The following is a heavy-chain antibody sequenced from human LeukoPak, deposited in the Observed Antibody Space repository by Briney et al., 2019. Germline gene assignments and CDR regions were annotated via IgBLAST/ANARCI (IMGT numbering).Heavy chain of an antibody. J-gene: IGHJ5*02. CDR1: GYTFTNYD. D-gene: IGHD5-18*01. CDR2: MNPNSGNT. CDR3: ARGGYSFGSNWFDP. Sequence: ASVKVSCKASGYTFTNYDINWVRQATGQGLEWMGWMNPNSGNTGYAQKFQGRVTITRDTSISTAYMELSSLRSEDTAVYYCARGGYSFGSNWFDPWGQGTLVTVSS. V-gene: IGHV1-8*03.